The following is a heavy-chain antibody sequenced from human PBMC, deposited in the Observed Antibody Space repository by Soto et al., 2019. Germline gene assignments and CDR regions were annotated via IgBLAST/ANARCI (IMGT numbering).Heavy chain of an antibody. CDR1: GGSFSGYY. CDR3: ARVVVPAAIYYYGMDV. V-gene: IGHV4-34*01. J-gene: IGHJ6*02. CDR2: INHSGST. Sequence: PSETLSLTCAVYGGSFSGYYWSWIHQPPGKGLEWIGEINHSGSTNYNPSLKSRVTISVDTSKNQFSLKLSSVTAADTAVYYCARVVVPAAIYYYGMDVWGQGTTVTVSS. D-gene: IGHD2-2*01.